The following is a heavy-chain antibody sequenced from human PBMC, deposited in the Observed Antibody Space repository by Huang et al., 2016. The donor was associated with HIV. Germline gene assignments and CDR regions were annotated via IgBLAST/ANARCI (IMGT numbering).Heavy chain of an antibody. CDR1: GFSLSTSGMC. J-gene: IGHJ4*02. CDR3: ARSAPWFYYGSGSSYYFDY. D-gene: IGHD3-10*01. Sequence: QVTLRESGPALVKPTQTLTLTCTFSGFSLSTSGMCVTWIRQPPGKALEWLAHSHLDDEKYFSTSLKTRLTISKDTSRNQVVRTMTNMDPVDTATYYCARSAPWFYYGSGSSYYFDYWGQGTLVTVSS. CDR2: SHLDDEK. V-gene: IGHV2-70*01.